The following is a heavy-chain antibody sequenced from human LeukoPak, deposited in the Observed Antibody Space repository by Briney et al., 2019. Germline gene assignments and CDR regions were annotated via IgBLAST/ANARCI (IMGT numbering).Heavy chain of an antibody. CDR2: IRYDGSNK. D-gene: IGHD2-2*01. V-gene: IGHV3-30*02. CDR3: AKGVWDIVVVLAADESY. Sequence: GGSLRLSCAASGFTFSSYGMHWVRQAPGKGLEWVAFIRYDGSNKYYADSVKGRFTISRDNSKNTLYLQMNSLRAEDTAVYYCAKGVWDIVVVLAADESYWGQGTLVTVSS. CDR1: GFTFSSYG. J-gene: IGHJ4*02.